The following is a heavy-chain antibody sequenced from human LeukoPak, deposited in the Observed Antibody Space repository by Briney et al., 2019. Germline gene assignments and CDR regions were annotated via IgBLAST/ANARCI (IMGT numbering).Heavy chain of an antibody. V-gene: IGHV4-38-2*01. Sequence: PSETLSLTCAVSGYSIGSGYYWGWIRQPPGKGLEWIGSIYHSGSTYYNPSLKSRVTISVDTSKNQFSLKLSSVTAADTAVYYCARVWFGESYPFDPWGQGTLVTVSS. J-gene: IGHJ5*02. D-gene: IGHD3-10*01. CDR2: IYHSGST. CDR1: GYSIGSGYY. CDR3: ARVWFGESYPFDP.